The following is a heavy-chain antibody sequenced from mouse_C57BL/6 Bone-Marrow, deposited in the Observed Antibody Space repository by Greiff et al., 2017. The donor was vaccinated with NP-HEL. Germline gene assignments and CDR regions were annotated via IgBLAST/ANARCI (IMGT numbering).Heavy chain of an antibody. Sequence: VQLQQSGPELVKPGASVKISCKASGYAFSSSWMNWVKQRPGKGLEWIGRIYPGDGDTNYNGKFKGKATLTADKSSSTAYMQLSSLTSEDSAVYFCATPIYYYGSSYAYWGQGTLVTVSA. V-gene: IGHV1-82*01. CDR2: IYPGDGDT. CDR3: ATPIYYYGSSYAY. J-gene: IGHJ3*01. CDR1: GYAFSSSW. D-gene: IGHD1-1*01.